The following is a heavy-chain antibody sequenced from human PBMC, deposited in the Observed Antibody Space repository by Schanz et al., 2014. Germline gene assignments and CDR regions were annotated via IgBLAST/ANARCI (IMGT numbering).Heavy chain of an antibody. V-gene: IGHV3-23*01. CDR2: IGTSGGT. D-gene: IGHD1-1*01. J-gene: IGHJ4*02. CDR1: GLIFSNYV. CDR3: AKIERNED. Sequence: EVQLLESGGGLVQPGGSLKLSCAASGLIFSNYVMSWVRQAPGKGLEWVSTIGTSGGTNYAESVKGRITISRDNSKNTLYLQMNSRRAEDTGVYFCAKIERNEDWGQGTLVTVSS.